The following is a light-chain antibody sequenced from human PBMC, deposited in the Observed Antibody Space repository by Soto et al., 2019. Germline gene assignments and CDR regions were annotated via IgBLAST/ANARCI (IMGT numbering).Light chain of an antibody. V-gene: IGKV3-15*01. Sequence: EIVMTQSPATLSVSPGARCTLSCRCSQSVGNNLVWYQQKPGQAPRLLSYGASTRAAGIPDRFSGSGSGTEFTLTISGLQSDDFAVYYCQQFNNWPPWTVGQGTKVDIK. CDR2: GAS. CDR1: QSVGNN. CDR3: QQFNNWPPWT. J-gene: IGKJ1*01.